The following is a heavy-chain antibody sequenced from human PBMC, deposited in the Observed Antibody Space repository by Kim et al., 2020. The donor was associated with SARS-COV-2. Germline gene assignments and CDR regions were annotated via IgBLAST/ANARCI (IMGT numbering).Heavy chain of an antibody. CDR3: ARSVDTAMDIDY. V-gene: IGHV4-59*01. Sequence: NYNPSLKSRVTISVDTSKNQFSLKLSSVTAADTAVYYCARSVDTAMDIDYWGQGTLVTVSS. D-gene: IGHD5-18*01. J-gene: IGHJ4*02.